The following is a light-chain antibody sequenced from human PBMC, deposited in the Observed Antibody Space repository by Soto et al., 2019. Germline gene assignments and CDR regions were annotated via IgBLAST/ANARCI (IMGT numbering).Light chain of an antibody. CDR3: QPYNNWPRT. CDR2: DTS. Sequence: EIVMTQSPATLSVSPGEGVTLACSASQDMDDHLAWYQHKPGQTPRLLVYDTSTWDTGVPSSFSGSRSGPDFTLTINSLQSEDFAIYYCQPYNNWPRTFGAGTKVESK. J-gene: IGKJ4*01. V-gene: IGKV3-15*01. CDR1: QDMDDH.